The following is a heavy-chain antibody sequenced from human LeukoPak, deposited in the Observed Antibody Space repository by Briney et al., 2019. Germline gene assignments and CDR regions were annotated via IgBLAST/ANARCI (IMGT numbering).Heavy chain of an antibody. CDR3: ARDSPPVYYDSSVSANGGMDV. J-gene: IGHJ6*02. CDR2: IWYDGSNK. D-gene: IGHD3-22*01. Sequence: PGGSLRLSCAASGFTFSSYGMHWVRQAPGKGLEWVAVIWYDGSNKYYADSVKGRFTISRDNSKNTLYLQMNSLRAEDTAVYYCARDSPPVYYDSSVSANGGMDVWGQGTTVTVSS. V-gene: IGHV3-33*01. CDR1: GFTFSSYG.